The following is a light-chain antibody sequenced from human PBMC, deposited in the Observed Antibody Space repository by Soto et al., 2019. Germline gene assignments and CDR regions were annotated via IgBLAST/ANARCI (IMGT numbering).Light chain of an antibody. CDR2: WAS. Sequence: DIVMTQSPDSLAVSLGERATINCKSSQSILYSSNNNNYLAWYQQKPGQPPKLLIYWASTRESGVPDRFSGSGSGTDFTLTISSLQAEDVAVYYCQQYYATPVTFGEGTKVEI. V-gene: IGKV4-1*01. CDR1: QSILYSSNNNNY. J-gene: IGKJ1*01. CDR3: QQYYATPVT.